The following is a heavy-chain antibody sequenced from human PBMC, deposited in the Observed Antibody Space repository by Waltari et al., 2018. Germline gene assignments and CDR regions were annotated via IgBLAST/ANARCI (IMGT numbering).Heavy chain of an antibody. J-gene: IGHJ4*02. V-gene: IGHV3-30*01. CDR2: ILYDGSNT. D-gene: IGHD6-6*01. Sequence: QVQLVESGGGVVQPGRSLRLSCAASGFTLSTYTMHWVRQAPGKGLEWVALILYDGSNTYYADSVKGRFTISRDNSKNTLYLQMNSLRPDDRAVYYCTRGSTTAARCMDSWGQGTLVTVSS. CDR1: GFTLSTYT. CDR3: TRGSTTAARCMDS.